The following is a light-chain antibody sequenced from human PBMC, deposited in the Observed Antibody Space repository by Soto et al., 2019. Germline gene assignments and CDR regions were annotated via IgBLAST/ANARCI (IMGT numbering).Light chain of an antibody. J-gene: IGLJ3*02. V-gene: IGLV1-40*01. CDR3: QSYDSRLSAWV. CDR1: SSNIAAGYD. CDR2: GNN. Sequence: QAVVTQPPSVSGAPGQRVTISCTGNSSNIAAGYDVHWYQQLPGTSPKLLISGNNNRPSGVPDRFSGSKSGTLASLAITGLQAGDEADYYCQSYDSRLSAWVFGGGTKLTVL.